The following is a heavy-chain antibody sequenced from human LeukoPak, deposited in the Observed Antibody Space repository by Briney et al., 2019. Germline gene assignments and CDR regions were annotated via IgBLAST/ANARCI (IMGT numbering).Heavy chain of an antibody. CDR3: ARVFGSCSSTSCPYPDWFDP. J-gene: IGHJ5*02. V-gene: IGHV3-21*01. CDR1: GFTFSSYS. Sequence: GGSLRLSCAASGFTFSSYSMNWVRQAPGKGLEWVSSISSSSSYIYYADSVKGRFTISRDNAKNSLYPQMNSLRAEDTAVYYCARVFGSCSSTSCPYPDWFDPWGQGTLVTVSS. CDR2: ISSSSSYI. D-gene: IGHD2-2*01.